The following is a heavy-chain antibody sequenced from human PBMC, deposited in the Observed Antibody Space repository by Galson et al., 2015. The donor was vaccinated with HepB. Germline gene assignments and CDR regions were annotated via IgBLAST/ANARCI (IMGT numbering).Heavy chain of an antibody. CDR2: IYYSGST. CDR3: ARGGSYYSYFDY. D-gene: IGHD1-26*01. V-gene: IGHV4-59*01. J-gene: IGHJ4*02. Sequence: LSLTCTVSGGSISSYYWSWIRQPPGKGLEWIGYIYYSGSTNYNPSLKSRVTISVDTSKNQFSLKLSSVTAADTAVYYCARGGSYYSYFDYWGQGTLVTVSS. CDR1: GGSISSYY.